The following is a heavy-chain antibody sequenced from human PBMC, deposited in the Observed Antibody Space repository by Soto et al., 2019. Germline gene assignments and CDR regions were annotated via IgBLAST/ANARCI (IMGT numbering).Heavy chain of an antibody. CDR1: GFIFTTHA. J-gene: IGHJ5*02. Sequence: ASVKVSCKASGFIFTTHAMHWVRHAPGQGLEWMGWINAGVGKTKYSEKFQGRVTITRDTSANTAYMELRSLRSEDTAVYYCARSPSYYDILSGYQGWFDPWGQGTLVTVSS. CDR2: INAGVGKT. D-gene: IGHD3-9*01. CDR3: ARSPSYYDILSGYQGWFDP. V-gene: IGHV1-3*01.